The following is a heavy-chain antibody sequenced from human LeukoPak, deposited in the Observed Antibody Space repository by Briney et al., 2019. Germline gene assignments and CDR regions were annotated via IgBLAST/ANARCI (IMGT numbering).Heavy chain of an antibody. CDR1: GFTFSSYA. D-gene: IGHD3-10*01. J-gene: IGHJ4*02. CDR3: AKDHYYGSGSSTGDY. CDR2: INGSGDRT. Sequence: GGTLRLSCVASGFTFSSYAMNWVRQAPGKGLEWVSSINGSGDRTYYADSVKGRFTISRDNSKNTLYLQMNSLRAEDTAVYYCAKDHYYGSGSSTGDYWGQGTLVTVSS. V-gene: IGHV3-23*01.